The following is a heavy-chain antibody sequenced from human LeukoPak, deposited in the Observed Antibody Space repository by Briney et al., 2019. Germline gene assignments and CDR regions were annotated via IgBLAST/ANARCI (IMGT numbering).Heavy chain of an antibody. CDR2: IKEDGSEK. Sequence: GGSLRLSCVASGFTFSNYWMSWVRQAPGKGLEWVANIKEDGSEKFYVDSVKGRFTISRDNARISLYLQMNSLRAEDTAVYYCARDNGYCSGGSCYYYYMDVWGKGTTVTVSS. D-gene: IGHD2-15*01. CDR3: ARDNGYCSGGSCYYYYMDV. J-gene: IGHJ6*03. V-gene: IGHV3-7*01. CDR1: GFTFSNYW.